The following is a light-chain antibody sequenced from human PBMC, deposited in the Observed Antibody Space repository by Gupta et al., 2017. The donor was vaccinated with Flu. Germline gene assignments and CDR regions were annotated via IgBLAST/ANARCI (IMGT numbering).Light chain of an antibody. V-gene: IGKV2-28*01. CDR2: LTY. J-gene: IGKJ1*01. Sequence: DLVMPQSPLSLPVTPGEPASISCRSSQSLLRSNGYSYLEWYLQKPGQSTQLLIALTYNRAAVVPERCSGSGSGKDFTRKISRVQDEDVGDYYYMQALQNLRTFGQGTKVDI. CDR1: QSLLRSNGYSY. CDR3: MQALQNLRT.